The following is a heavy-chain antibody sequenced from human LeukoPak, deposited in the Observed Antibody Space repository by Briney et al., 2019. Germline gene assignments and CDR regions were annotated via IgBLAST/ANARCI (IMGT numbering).Heavy chain of an antibody. CDR2: ISSGSSTI. Sequence: GGSLRLSCAASGFTFSTYSMNWVRQAPGKGLEWVSYISSGSSTIYYADPVKGRFTISRDNSKKTLYLQMNSLRAEDTALYYCARAYYHASGGAFGMDVWGQGTTVTVSS. J-gene: IGHJ6*02. CDR3: ARAYYHASGGAFGMDV. V-gene: IGHV3-48*01. CDR1: GFTFSTYS. D-gene: IGHD3-10*01.